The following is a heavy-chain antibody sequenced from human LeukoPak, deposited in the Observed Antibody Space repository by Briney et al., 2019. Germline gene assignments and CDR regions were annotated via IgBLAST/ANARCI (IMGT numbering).Heavy chain of an antibody. CDR3: ARLSTVTNFDY. V-gene: IGHV3-48*01. CDR2: ISSSSSTI. Sequence: GGSLRLSCAASGFTFSSYSMNWVRQAPGKGLGWVSYISSSSSTIYYADSVKGRFTISRDNAKNSLYLQTNSLRAEDTAVYYCARLSTVTNFDYWGQGTLVTVSS. CDR1: GFTFSSYS. J-gene: IGHJ4*02. D-gene: IGHD4-17*01.